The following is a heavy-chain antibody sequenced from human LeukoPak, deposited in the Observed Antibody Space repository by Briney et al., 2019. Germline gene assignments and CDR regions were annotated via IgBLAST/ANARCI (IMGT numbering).Heavy chain of an antibody. J-gene: IGHJ4*02. CDR2: ISSSISTI. V-gene: IGHV3-48*02. Sequence: GGSLRLSCAVSGFTLRRDSMKWGCQAPRKGLERVSYISSSISTIYYADSVKGRFTISRDNAKNSLYLQMNSLRDEDTAVYYCARETSTRWYYFDYWGQGTLVTVSS. CDR3: ARETSTRWYYFDY. CDR1: GFTLRRDS. D-gene: IGHD6-13*01.